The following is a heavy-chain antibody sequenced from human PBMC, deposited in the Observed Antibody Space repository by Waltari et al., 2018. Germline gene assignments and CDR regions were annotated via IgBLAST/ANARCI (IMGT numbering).Heavy chain of an antibody. CDR3: ARDYCDRTNCHGMDV. CDR1: EFTFRSSA. J-gene: IGHJ6*02. CDR2: ISYNGRNI. Sequence: QVELVESGGGVVQPGRYLRLSCAASEFTFRSSAMHWVRQAPGKGLEWVAVISYNGRNIYYVDSVKGRFTISRDNSKKALYLQMNSLRAEDTAVYYCARDYCDRTNCHGMDVWGQGTTVTVSS. D-gene: IGHD3-22*01. V-gene: IGHV3-30*04.